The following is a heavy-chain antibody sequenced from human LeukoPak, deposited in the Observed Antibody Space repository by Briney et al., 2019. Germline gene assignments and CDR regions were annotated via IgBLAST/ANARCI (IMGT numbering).Heavy chain of an antibody. J-gene: IGHJ4*02. V-gene: IGHV3-30*18. CDR1: GFTFSSYG. CDR3: AKVVGYYDSSGYELFDY. CDR2: ISYDGSNK. Sequence: GGSLRLSCAASGFTFSSYGMPWVRQAPGKGLEWVAVISYDGSNKYYADSVKGRFTISRDNSKNTLYLQMNSLRAEDTAVYYCAKVVGYYDSSGYELFDYWGQGTLVTVSS. D-gene: IGHD3-22*01.